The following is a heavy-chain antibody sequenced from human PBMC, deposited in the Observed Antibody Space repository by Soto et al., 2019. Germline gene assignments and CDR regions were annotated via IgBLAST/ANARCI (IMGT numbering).Heavy chain of an antibody. CDR1: RITFGSRA. CDR2: ITDTGGDT. CDR3: ARGSTGSCPGSRIFDF. Sequence: GGSLRLSCVASRITFGSRAMSWVRQTPGEGLEWGSTITDTGGDTRYADSVRGRFTMSRDNSKKTLYLQMNSLRVEDSALYYCARGSTGSCPGSRIFDFWGRGTLVTVSS. D-gene: IGHD3-10*01. V-gene: IGHV3-23*01. J-gene: IGHJ4*02.